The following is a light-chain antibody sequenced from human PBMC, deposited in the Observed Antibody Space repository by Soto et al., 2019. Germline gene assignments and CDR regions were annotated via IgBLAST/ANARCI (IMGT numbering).Light chain of an antibody. CDR1: QSVSSN. J-gene: IGKJ4*02. Sequence: EIVMTQSPATLSVSPGERATLSCRASQSVSSNLAWYQQKPGQAPRLLIYGASTRATGIPARFSGSGSGTGSTLTISGLQSEDVAVYYGQQYNNWPPLTFGGGTKVESK. CDR2: GAS. CDR3: QQYNNWPPLT. V-gene: IGKV3-15*01.